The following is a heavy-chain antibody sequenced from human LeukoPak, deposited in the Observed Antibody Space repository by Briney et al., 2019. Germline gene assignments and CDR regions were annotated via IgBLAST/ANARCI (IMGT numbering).Heavy chain of an antibody. Sequence: GRSLRLSCAASGFTFSSYGMHWVRQAPGKGLEWVAVISYDGSNKYYADSAEGRFTISRDNSKNTLYLQMNSLRAGDTAVYYCAKDPIFSGSYGVFDYWGLGTLVTVSS. D-gene: IGHD1-26*01. CDR3: AKDPIFSGSYGVFDY. CDR2: ISYDGSNK. V-gene: IGHV3-30*18. J-gene: IGHJ4*02. CDR1: GFTFSSYG.